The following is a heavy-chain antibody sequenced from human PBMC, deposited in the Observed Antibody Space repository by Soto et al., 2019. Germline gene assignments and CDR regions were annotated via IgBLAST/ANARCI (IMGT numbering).Heavy chain of an antibody. J-gene: IGHJ6*02. D-gene: IGHD3-3*01. V-gene: IGHV3-21*01. CDR3: ARDNTTIFGSVGARQFHYGMDL. CDR2: IRSSSSYI. Sequence: GGSLRLSCAASGFTFSSYSMNWVRQAPGKVLEWVSSIRSSSSYIYYADSVKGRLTISRDNLKNSLYLQMNSLLAEHTAVYYCARDNTTIFGSVGARQFHYGMDLWGQGTPVTVSS. CDR1: GFTFSSYS.